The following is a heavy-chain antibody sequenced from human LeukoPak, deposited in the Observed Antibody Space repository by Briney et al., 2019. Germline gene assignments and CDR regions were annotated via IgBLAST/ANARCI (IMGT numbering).Heavy chain of an antibody. D-gene: IGHD4-23*01. CDR1: GGSISSYY. V-gene: IGHV4-59*01. Sequence: SETLSLTCTVSGGSISSYYWSWIRQPPGKGLEWIGYIYYSGSTNYNPSLKSRVTISVDTSKNQFSLKLSSVTAADTAVYYCARGLRWKPIDYWGQGTLVTVSS. CDR2: IYYSGST. CDR3: ARGLRWKPIDY. J-gene: IGHJ4*02.